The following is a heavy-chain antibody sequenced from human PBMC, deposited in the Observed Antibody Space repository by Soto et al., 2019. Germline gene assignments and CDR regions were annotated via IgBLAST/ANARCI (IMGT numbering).Heavy chain of an antibody. D-gene: IGHD6-13*01. J-gene: IGHJ4*02. CDR3: ARGFIAENY. Sequence: QVHLVQSEGEVKKPGASVKVSCKTSGYTFSDYGVSWVREAPGQGLEWMGWINTFNVNTKYEQKFQGILTSRTETPTRTLFLELTSLKFGDAAVYYGARGFIAENYWGQGTRVTGSS. V-gene: IGHV1-18*01. CDR2: INTFNVNT. CDR1: GYTFSDYG.